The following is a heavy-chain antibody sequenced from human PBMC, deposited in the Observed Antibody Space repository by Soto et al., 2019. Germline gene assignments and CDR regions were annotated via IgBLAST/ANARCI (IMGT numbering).Heavy chain of an antibody. CDR2: ISAYNGNT. CDR1: GYTFTSYG. V-gene: IGHV1-18*01. Sequence: QVQLVQSGAEVKKPGASVKVSCKASGYTFTSYGISWVRQAPGQGLEWMGWISAYNGNTKYVQKLQGRVTMTTDTXXXXXXXXXXXXXXXXXXXYYCARXDPPTHYWGQGTLVTVSS. CDR3: ARXDPPTHY. D-gene: IGHD3-10*01. J-gene: IGHJ4*02.